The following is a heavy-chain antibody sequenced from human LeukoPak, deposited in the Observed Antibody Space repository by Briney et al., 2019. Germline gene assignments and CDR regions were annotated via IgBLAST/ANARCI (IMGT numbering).Heavy chain of an antibody. V-gene: IGHV4-34*01. CDR1: GGSFSGYY. J-gene: IGHJ4*02. D-gene: IGHD1-7*01. CDR3: SRGTNYGGFDY. CDR2: INHSGST. Sequence: SETLSLTCAVYGGSFSGYYWSWIRQPPGKGLEWMGEINHSGSTNYNPSLKSRVTISVDTSKNQFSLKLSSVTAADTAVYYCSRGTNYGGFDYWGQGTLVTVSS.